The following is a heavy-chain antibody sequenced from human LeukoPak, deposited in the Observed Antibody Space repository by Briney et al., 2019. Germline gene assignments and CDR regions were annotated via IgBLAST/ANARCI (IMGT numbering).Heavy chain of an antibody. Sequence: TGGSLRLSCAASGFTFSSYAMSWVRQAPGKGLEWVSAISGSGGSTYYADSVKGRFTISRDNSKNTLYLQMNSLRAEDTAVYYCAKVSYGSGSYLANDYWGQGTLVTVSS. V-gene: IGHV3-23*01. D-gene: IGHD3-10*01. CDR1: GFTFSSYA. CDR2: ISGSGGST. J-gene: IGHJ4*02. CDR3: AKVSYGSGSYLANDY.